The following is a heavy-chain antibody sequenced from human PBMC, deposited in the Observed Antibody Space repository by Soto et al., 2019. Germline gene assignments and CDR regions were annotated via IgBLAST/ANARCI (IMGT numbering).Heavy chain of an antibody. CDR3: ARGVGSSPPRY. V-gene: IGHV4-59*01. Sequence: PPETLSLTCTSSCGSISLYYWSWIPQSPRQGLEWIGYVYDNGRPYYSPSLKSRVTISADTSKNQISLKLTSATASDTAVYYCARGVGSSPPRYWGRGTLVTVSS. D-gene: IGHD3-9*01. J-gene: IGHJ4*02. CDR2: VYDNGRP. CDR1: CGSISLYY.